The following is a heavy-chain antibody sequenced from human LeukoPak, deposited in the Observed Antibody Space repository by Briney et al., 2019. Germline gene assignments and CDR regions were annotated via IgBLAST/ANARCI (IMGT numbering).Heavy chain of an antibody. D-gene: IGHD3-10*01. J-gene: IGHJ3*02. CDR1: GGTFSSYA. CDR3: VREFYGSGAFHI. V-gene: IGHV1-69*05. Sequence: SVKVSCKASGGTFSSYAISWVRQAPGQGLEWMGRIIPIFGTANYAQKFQGRVTITTDESTSTAYMELSSLRPEDTAVYYCVREFYGSGAFHIWGQGTMVTVSS. CDR2: IIPIFGTA.